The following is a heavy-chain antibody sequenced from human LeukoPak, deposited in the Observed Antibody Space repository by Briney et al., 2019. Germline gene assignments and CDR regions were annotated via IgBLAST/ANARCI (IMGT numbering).Heavy chain of an antibody. CDR1: GYTFTSYD. CDR2: MNPNSGNT. Sequence: GASVKVSCKASGYTFTSYDINWVRQATGQGLEWMGWMNPNSGNTGYAQKFQGRVTMTRNTSISTAYMELSSLRSEDTAVYYCARGRIEDLGLRFLEWLSTENWFDPWGQGTLVTVSS. CDR3: ARGRIEDLGLRFLEWLSTENWFDP. J-gene: IGHJ5*02. V-gene: IGHV1-8*01. D-gene: IGHD3-3*01.